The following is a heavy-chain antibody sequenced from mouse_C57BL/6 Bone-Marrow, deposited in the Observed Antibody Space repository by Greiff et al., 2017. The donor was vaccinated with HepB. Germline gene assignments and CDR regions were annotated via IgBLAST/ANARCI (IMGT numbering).Heavy chain of an antibody. CDR1: GYTFTNYW. V-gene: IGHV1-63*01. D-gene: IGHD3-2*02. CDR3: ARGGDSSGSDSYYYAMDY. J-gene: IGHJ4*01. CDR2: IYPGGGYT. Sequence: QVQLKESGAELVRPGTSVKMSCKASGYTFTNYWIGWAKQRPGHGLEWIGDIYPGGGYTNYNEKFKGKATLTADKSSSTAYMQFSSLTSEDSAIYYCARGGDSSGSDSYYYAMDYWGQGTSVTVSS.